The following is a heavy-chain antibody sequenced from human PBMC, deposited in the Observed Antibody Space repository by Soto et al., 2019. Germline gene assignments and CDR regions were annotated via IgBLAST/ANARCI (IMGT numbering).Heavy chain of an antibody. V-gene: IGHV3-21*01. Sequence: EVQLVESGGGLVKPGGSLRLSCAASGFTFSSYSMNWVRQAPGKGLEWVSSISSSSSYIYYADSVKGRFTISRDNAKNSLYLQMNSLRAEDTAVYYCARDGKLVRRYFDYWGQGTLVTVSS. J-gene: IGHJ4*02. CDR1: GFTFSSYS. CDR3: ARDGKLVRRYFDY. CDR2: ISSSSSYI. D-gene: IGHD6-13*01.